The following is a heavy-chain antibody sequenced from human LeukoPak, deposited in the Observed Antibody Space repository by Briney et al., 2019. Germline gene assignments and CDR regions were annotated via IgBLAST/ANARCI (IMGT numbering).Heavy chain of an antibody. Sequence: SETLSLTCTVSGGSISSYYWSWIRQPPGKGLEWIGYIYYSGSTNYNPSLKSRVTISVDTSKNQFSLKLTSVTAADTAVYYCARLGIGVVPSAMLGDYYFDYWGQGTLVSVSS. J-gene: IGHJ4*02. CDR3: ARLGIGVVPSAMLGDYYFDY. CDR1: GGSISSYY. D-gene: IGHD2-2*01. CDR2: IYYSGST. V-gene: IGHV4-59*08.